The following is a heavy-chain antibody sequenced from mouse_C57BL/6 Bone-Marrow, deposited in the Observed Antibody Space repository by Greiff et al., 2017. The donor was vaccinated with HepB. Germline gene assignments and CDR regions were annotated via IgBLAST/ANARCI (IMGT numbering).Heavy chain of an antibody. D-gene: IGHD1-1*01. CDR2: IHPNSGST. CDR3: VFNYGSSYDAMGY. CDR1: GYTFTSYW. V-gene: IGHV1-64*01. J-gene: IGHJ4*01. Sequence: VQLQQPGAELVKPGASVKLSCKASGYTFTSYWMHWVKQRPGQGLEWIGMIHPNSGSTNYNEKLKSKATLTVDKSSSTAYMELSSLASEDSAVYYCVFNYGSSYDAMGYWGQGTSVTVSS.